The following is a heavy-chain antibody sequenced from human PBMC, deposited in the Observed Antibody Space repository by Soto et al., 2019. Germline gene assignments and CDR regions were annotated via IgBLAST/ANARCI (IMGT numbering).Heavy chain of an antibody. Sequence: EVQLVESGGGLVKPGGSLRLSCAASGFTFSAYTMNWVRQAPGKGLEWVSSLDPSSTYIYYADSVKGRFTLSRDNAKKSLFLRLNSLRADDTALYYCGRGSYVDCNSWGQGTLVTV. CDR1: GFTFSAYT. D-gene: IGHD4-17*01. CDR3: GRGSYVDCNS. V-gene: IGHV3-21*02. CDR2: LDPSSTYI. J-gene: IGHJ4*02.